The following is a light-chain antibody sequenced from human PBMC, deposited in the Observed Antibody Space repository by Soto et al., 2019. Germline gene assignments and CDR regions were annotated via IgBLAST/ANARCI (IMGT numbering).Light chain of an antibody. V-gene: IGKV3-11*01. J-gene: IGKJ2*01. CDR3: QQRSNGPMYT. CDR2: DAS. CDR1: QSVSSY. Sequence: EIVLTQSPATLSFSPGERATLSCRASQSVSSYLAWYQQKPGQAPRLLIYDASNRATGIPARFSGSGSGTDFTLTISSLEPEDFAVYYCQQRSNGPMYTFGQGTKLEIK.